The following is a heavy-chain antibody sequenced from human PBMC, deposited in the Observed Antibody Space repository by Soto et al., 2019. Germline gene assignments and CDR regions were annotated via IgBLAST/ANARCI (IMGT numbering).Heavy chain of an antibody. Sequence: SQSLSLTCAISGDSVSSNSAAWNWIRQSPSRGLEWLGRTYYRSKWYNDYAVSVKSRITINPDTSKNQFSLQLNSVTPEDTAVYYCARDTWEHTPCAFDIWGQGTMVTVSS. CDR3: ARDTWEHTPCAFDI. CDR1: GDSVSSNSAA. D-gene: IGHD1-26*01. V-gene: IGHV6-1*01. CDR2: TYYRSKWYN. J-gene: IGHJ3*02.